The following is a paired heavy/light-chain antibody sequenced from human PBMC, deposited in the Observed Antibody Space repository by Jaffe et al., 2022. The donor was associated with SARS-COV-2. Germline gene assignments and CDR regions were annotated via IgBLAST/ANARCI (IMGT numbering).Heavy chain of an antibody. CDR3: ANPFELIVGATTRSRAFDI. J-gene: IGHJ3*02. CDR2: ISYDGSNK. Sequence: QVQLVESGGGVVQPGRSLRLSCAASGFTFSSYGMHWVRQAPGKGLEWVAVISYDGSNKYYADSVKGRFTISRDNSKNTLYLQMNSLRAEDTAVYYCANPFELIVGATTRSRAFDIWGQGTMVTVSS. D-gene: IGHD1-26*01. V-gene: IGHV3-30*18. CDR1: GFTFSSYG.
Light chain of an antibody. CDR2: RNN. CDR1: SSNIGSNY. J-gene: IGLJ3*02. Sequence: QSVLTQPPSASGTPGQRVTISCSGSSSNIGSNYVYWYQQLPGTAPKLLIYRNNQRPSGVPDRFSGSKSGTSASLAISGLRSEDEADYYCAAWDDSLSGPGVFGGGTKLTVL. V-gene: IGLV1-47*01. CDR3: AAWDDSLSGPGV.